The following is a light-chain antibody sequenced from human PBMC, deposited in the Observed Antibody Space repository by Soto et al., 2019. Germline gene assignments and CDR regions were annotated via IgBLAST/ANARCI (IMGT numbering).Light chain of an antibody. V-gene: IGLV2-14*01. Sequence: QSALTQPASVSGSPGQSITISCTGTSSDVGGYNYVSWYQQHPGKAPKLIIYEVTHRPSGVSSRFYGSRSGNTASLTISGLQAEDEADYYCKSRTSTNTLMFGGWTKVTVL. CDR3: KSRTSTNTLM. CDR2: EVT. CDR1: SSDVGGYNY. J-gene: IGLJ3*02.